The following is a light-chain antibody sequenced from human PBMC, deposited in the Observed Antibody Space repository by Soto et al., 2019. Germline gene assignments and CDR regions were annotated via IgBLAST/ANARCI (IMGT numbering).Light chain of an antibody. Sequence: QSVLTQPASVSASPGQSITIPCTGTSSDVGSYNLVSWFQQHPGKVPKLRIYEGTKRPSGLSDRFSRSKSGPPASLTISGLQAEDKAHYYCYSYAGENLYVFGPGTKVTVL. J-gene: IGLJ1*01. V-gene: IGLV2-23*01. CDR3: YSYAGENLYV. CDR1: SSDVGSYNL. CDR2: EGT.